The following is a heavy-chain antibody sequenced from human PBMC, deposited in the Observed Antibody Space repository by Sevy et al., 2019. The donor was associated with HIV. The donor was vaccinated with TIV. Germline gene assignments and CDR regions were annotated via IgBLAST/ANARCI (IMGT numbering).Heavy chain of an antibody. CDR1: GFTFSRYD. J-gene: IGHJ3*02. CDR2: MGTAGDT. D-gene: IGHD1-26*01. V-gene: IGHV3-13*01. CDR3: ARGTRYSGSYYLGDDAFDT. Sequence: GGSLRLSCAASGFTFSRYDMHWVRQATGKGLEWVSSMGTAGDTYYPGSVKGRFTVSRENAKKSLYLQMNSLRAGDTAVYYCARGTRYSGSYYLGDDAFDTWGQRTMVTVSS.